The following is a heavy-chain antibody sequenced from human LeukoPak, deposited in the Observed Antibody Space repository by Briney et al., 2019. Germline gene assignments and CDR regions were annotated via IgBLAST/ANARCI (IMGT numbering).Heavy chain of an antibody. V-gene: IGHV3-11*01. CDR2: ISSSGSTI. J-gene: IGHJ6*03. D-gene: IGHD3-10*01. CDR1: GFTFSDYD. CDR3: ARTRGRGYYYYYMDV. Sequence: PGGSLRLSCAASGFTFSDYDMSWIRQAPGKGLEWVSYISSSGSTIYYADSVKGRFTISRDNAKNSLYLQMNSLRAEDTAVYYCARTRGRGYYYYYMDVWGKGTTVTVSS.